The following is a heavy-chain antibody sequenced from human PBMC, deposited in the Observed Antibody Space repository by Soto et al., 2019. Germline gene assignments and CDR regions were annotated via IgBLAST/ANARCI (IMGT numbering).Heavy chain of an antibody. CDR3: VRRVSGNYDY. Sequence: EVQLAESGGGMVQPGGSLRLSCVASGFTFSSYDMHWVRQAPGKGLEYVSSISSNGGTTYYGNSVKGRFTISRDNSKNKRYLQMGSRSAEDMAVYYCVRRVSGNYDYWGQGTLVTVSS. CDR2: ISSNGGTT. J-gene: IGHJ4*02. V-gene: IGHV3-64*01. D-gene: IGHD1-7*01. CDR1: GFTFSSYD.